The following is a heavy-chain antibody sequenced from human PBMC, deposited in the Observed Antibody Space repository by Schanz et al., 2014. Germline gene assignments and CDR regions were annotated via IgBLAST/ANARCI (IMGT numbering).Heavy chain of an antibody. Sequence: VRLVESGGGLVQSGGSLRLSCAASGFTFFGSFAMSWVRQAPGKGLEWVAIIWYDGSNKYYADSVKGRFTISRDNSKNTLFLQMSSLRAEDTAVYYCARDGDFDYWGQGTLVTVSS. CDR3: ARDGDFDY. V-gene: IGHV3-33*08. J-gene: IGHJ4*02. CDR1: GFTFFGSFA. CDR2: IWYDGSNK.